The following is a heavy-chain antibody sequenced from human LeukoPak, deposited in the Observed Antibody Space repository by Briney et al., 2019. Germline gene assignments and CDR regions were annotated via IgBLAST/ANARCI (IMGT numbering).Heavy chain of an antibody. CDR2: INPNSGGT. V-gene: IGHV1-2*02. D-gene: IGHD6-19*01. CDR3: ARGQLEIDSSGTFDY. CDR1: GYTFTGYY. J-gene: IGHJ4*02. Sequence: GASVKVSCKASGYTFTGYYLHWVRQAPGQGLEWMGWINPNSGGTNYAQKFQGRVTMTRHTPISTAYMELSRLKSDDTAVYYCARGQLEIDSSGTFDYWGQGTLVTVSP.